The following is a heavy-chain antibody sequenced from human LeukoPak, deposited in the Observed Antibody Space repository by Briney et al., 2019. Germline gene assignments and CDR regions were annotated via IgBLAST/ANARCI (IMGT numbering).Heavy chain of an antibody. D-gene: IGHD2-21*02. Sequence: PSQTLSLTCTVSGGSISSGGYYWSWIRQHPGKGLEWIGYIYYSGSTYYNPSLKSRVTISVDTSKNQFSLKLSSVTAADTAVYYCARGRPACGGDCYPRRLSGDYYYMDVWGKGTTVTVSS. CDR1: GGSISSGGYY. V-gene: IGHV4-31*03. J-gene: IGHJ6*03. CDR3: ARGRPACGGDCYPRRLSGDYYYMDV. CDR2: IYYSGST.